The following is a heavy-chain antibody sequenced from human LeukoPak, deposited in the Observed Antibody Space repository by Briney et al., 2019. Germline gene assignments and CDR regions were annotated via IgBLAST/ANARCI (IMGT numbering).Heavy chain of an antibody. CDR1: GFTFSSYG. Sequence: GGSLRLSCTASGFTFSSYGLHWVRQAPGKGLECVGVIWYDGSNKFYPDSVKGRFTISRDDSKNTLYLQMDSLRAEDTAVYYCARASGLWFGELSNWFDPWGQGTLVTVSS. J-gene: IGHJ5*02. D-gene: IGHD3-10*01. V-gene: IGHV3-33*01. CDR2: IWYDGSNK. CDR3: ARASGLWFGELSNWFDP.